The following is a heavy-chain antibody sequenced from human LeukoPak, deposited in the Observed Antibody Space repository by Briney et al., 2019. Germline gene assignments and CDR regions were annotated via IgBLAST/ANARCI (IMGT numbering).Heavy chain of an antibody. Sequence: GGSLRLSCTASGFTFGDYSMSWVRQAPGKGLEWVSAISGSGGSTYYADSVRGRFTISRDNSKNTLSLQMNSLRVEDTAIYYCARDIELSTWGLGTLVTVSS. CDR2: ISGSGGST. CDR3: ARDIELST. J-gene: IGHJ3*01. V-gene: IGHV3-23*01. D-gene: IGHD5-12*01. CDR1: GFTFGDYS.